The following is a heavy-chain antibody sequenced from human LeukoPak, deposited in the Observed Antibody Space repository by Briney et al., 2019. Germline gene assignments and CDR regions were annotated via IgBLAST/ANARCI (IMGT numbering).Heavy chain of an antibody. D-gene: IGHD1-1*01. CDR2: MQYDGSDK. CDR3: AKDQQLEPFDY. J-gene: IGHJ4*02. CDR1: GFTFSNYG. Sequence: PGGSLRVSCAASGFTFSNYGMHWVRQAPGKGLEWVAFMQYDGSDKFFADSVKGRFTISRDNSKNTLYLQMNSLRAEDTAAYYCAKDQQLEPFDYWGQGTLVTVSS. V-gene: IGHV3-30*02.